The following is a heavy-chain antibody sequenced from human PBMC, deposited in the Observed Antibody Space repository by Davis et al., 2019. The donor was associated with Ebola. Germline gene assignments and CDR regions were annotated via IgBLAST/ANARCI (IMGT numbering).Heavy chain of an antibody. CDR2: ISWNSGSI. D-gene: IGHD6-13*01. Sequence: GGSLRLSCAASGFTFDDYAMHWVRQAPGKGLEWVSGISWNSGSIGYADSVKGRFTISRDSAKNSLYLQMNSLRAEDTALYYCARGPIARPLDYWGQGTLVTVSS. CDR3: ARGPIARPLDY. V-gene: IGHV3-9*01. J-gene: IGHJ4*02. CDR1: GFTFDDYA.